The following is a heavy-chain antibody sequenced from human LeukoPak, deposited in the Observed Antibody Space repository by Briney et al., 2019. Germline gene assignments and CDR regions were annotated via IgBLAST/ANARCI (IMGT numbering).Heavy chain of an antibody. V-gene: IGHV3-23*01. CDR1: GFTFSSYA. Sequence: GGSLRLSCAASGFTFSSYAMSWVRQAPGKGLEWVSAISGSGGSTYYADSVKGRFTISRDNSKNTLYLQMNSLRAEDTAVYYCAKQRPIVVVITTGYFDYWGQGTLVTVSS. J-gene: IGHJ4*02. CDR2: ISGSGGST. CDR3: AKQRPIVVVITTGYFDY. D-gene: IGHD3-22*01.